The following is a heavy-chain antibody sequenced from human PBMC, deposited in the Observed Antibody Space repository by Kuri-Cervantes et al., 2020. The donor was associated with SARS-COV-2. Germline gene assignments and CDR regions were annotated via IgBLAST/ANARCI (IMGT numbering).Heavy chain of an antibody. CDR3: ASYLLEGWFDP. Sequence: ASVKVSCKASGYTFTSYYMHWVRQAPGQGLEWMGIINPSGGSTSYVQKLQGRVTMTTDTSTSTAYMELRSLRSDDTAVYYCASYLLEGWFDPWGQGTLVTVSS. V-gene: IGHV1-46*01. CDR2: INPSGGST. CDR1: GYTFTSYY. D-gene: IGHD3-3*01. J-gene: IGHJ5*02.